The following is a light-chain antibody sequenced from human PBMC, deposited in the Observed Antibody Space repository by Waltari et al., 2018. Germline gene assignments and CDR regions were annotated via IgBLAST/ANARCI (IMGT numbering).Light chain of an antibody. CDR3: QAWDSNTGEV. CDR1: QLGDKY. Sequence: SYVLTQPPSVSVFPGQTASITCSGDQLGDKYAFWYQQKSGQSPVLVIFQDNKRPSGIPERFSGSNSGNTATLTISGTQAMDEADYYCQAWDSNTGEVFGGGTKLTVL. J-gene: IGLJ2*01. V-gene: IGLV3-1*01. CDR2: QDN.